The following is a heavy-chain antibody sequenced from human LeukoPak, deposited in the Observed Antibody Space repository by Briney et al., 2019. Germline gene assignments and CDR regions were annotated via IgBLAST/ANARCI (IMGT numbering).Heavy chain of an antibody. V-gene: IGHV3-7*03. D-gene: IGHD1-26*01. Sequence: GGSLRLSCAASGFTFRIYWMTWVRQAPGKGLEWVGNIKQDGSEKYYVDSVKGRFTISRDNAKNSLYPQMNSLRAEDTAVYYCAKEEYSGSPTIDYWGQGTLVTVSS. CDR2: IKQDGSEK. CDR3: AKEEYSGSPTIDY. CDR1: GFTFRIYW. J-gene: IGHJ4*02.